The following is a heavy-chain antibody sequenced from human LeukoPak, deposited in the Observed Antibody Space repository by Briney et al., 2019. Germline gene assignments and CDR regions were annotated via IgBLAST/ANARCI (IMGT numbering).Heavy chain of an antibody. CDR2: IYYSGST. CDR3: ARDGKYCSSTSCHPYNWFDP. Sequence: SQTLSLTCTVSGGSISSGGYSWSWIRQHPGKGLEWIGYIYYSGSTYYNPSLKSRVTISVDTSKNQFSLKLSSVTAADTAVYYCARDGKYCSSTSCHPYNWFDPWGQGTLVTVSS. J-gene: IGHJ5*02. V-gene: IGHV4-31*03. CDR1: GGSISSGGYS. D-gene: IGHD2-2*01.